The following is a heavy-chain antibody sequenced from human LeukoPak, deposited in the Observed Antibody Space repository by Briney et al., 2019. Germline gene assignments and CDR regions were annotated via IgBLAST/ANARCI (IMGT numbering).Heavy chain of an antibody. CDR1: GYSFTSYW. Sequence: GESLKISCKGSGYSFTSYWIGWVRQMPGKGLEWMGIIYPGDSDTRYSPSFQGQVTISADKSISTAYLQWSSLKASDTAMYYCARLRYCSSTSCYFRLREMEYYFDYWGQGTLVTVSS. D-gene: IGHD2-2*01. V-gene: IGHV5-51*01. CDR2: IYPGDSDT. J-gene: IGHJ4*02. CDR3: ARLRYCSSTSCYFRLREMEYYFDY.